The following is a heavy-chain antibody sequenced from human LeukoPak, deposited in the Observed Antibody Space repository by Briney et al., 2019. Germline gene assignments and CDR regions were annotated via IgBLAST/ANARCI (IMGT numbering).Heavy chain of an antibody. Sequence: GSANVSCKVSGYTFTENYIHGVGQTTAPGLEWMGLINPHTGAANYTQSFQGRVTLTRDTSSSTAYMHLSSLRFDDTAVYYCARGKSGYSPWGQGTPVTVSS. D-gene: IGHD3-22*01. J-gene: IGHJ4*02. CDR2: INPHTGAA. CDR3: ARGKSGYSP. V-gene: IGHV1-2*02. CDR1: GYTFTENY.